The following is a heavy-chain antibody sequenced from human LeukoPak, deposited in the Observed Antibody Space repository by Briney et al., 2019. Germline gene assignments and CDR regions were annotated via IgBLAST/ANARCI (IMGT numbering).Heavy chain of an antibody. Sequence: SVRVSCKASGGTFSNYAISWVRQAPGQGLEWMGGIIPIFGTANYAQKFQGRVTITTDESTITAYMELSSLSSEDTAVYYCARGAGYSSSWSPYYFDYWGQGTLVTVSS. J-gene: IGHJ4*02. CDR1: GGTFSNYA. V-gene: IGHV1-69*05. CDR2: IIPIFGTA. CDR3: ARGAGYSSSWSPYYFDY. D-gene: IGHD6-13*01.